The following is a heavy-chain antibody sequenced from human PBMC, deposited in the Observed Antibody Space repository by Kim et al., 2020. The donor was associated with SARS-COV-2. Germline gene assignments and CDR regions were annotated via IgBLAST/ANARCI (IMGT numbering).Heavy chain of an antibody. Sequence: GESLKISCKGSGYSFTSYWIGWVRQMPGKGLEWMGIIYPGDSDTRYSPSFQGQVTISADKSISTAYLQWSSLKASDTAMYYCARGLLWFGELPRTLDYWGQGTLVTVSS. CDR2: IYPGDSDT. CDR1: GYSFTSYW. D-gene: IGHD3-10*01. CDR3: ARGLLWFGELPRTLDY. V-gene: IGHV5-51*01. J-gene: IGHJ4*02.